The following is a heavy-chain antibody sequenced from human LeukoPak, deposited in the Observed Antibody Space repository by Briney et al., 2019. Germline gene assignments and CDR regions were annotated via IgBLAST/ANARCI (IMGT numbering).Heavy chain of an antibody. CDR1: GYSFTTYW. CDR2: IYPDDSRT. D-gene: IGHD1-14*01. CDR3: IYRKFGSPWFDP. V-gene: IGHV5-51*01. Sequence: GESLKISCQGSGYSFTTYWIGWVRQMPGKGLELMAVIYPDDSRTRYNPSFQGQVIISVDKSISTAYLQWSSLKASDTAMYYCIYRKFGSPWFDPWGQGTLVTVSS. J-gene: IGHJ5*02.